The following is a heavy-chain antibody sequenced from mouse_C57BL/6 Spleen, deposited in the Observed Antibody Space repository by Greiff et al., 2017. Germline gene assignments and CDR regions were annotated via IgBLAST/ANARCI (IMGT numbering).Heavy chain of an antibody. J-gene: IGHJ4*01. CDR3: ARSDDGYFYAMGY. Sequence: VQLQQSGPELVKPGASVKISCKASGYSFTSYYIHWVKQRPGQGLEWIGWIYPGSGNTKYNEKFKGKATLTADTSSSTAYMQLSSLTSEDSAVYYCARSDDGYFYAMGYWGQGTSVTVSS. V-gene: IGHV1-66*01. D-gene: IGHD2-3*01. CDR2: IYPGSGNT. CDR1: GYSFTSYY.